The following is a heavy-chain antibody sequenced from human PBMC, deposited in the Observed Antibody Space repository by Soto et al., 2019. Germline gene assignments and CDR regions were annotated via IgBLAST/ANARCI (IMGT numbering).Heavy chain of an antibody. J-gene: IGHJ4*02. CDR2: ISSTSSYT. CDR3: VRDLGWSPMWEY. D-gene: IGHD1-26*01. V-gene: IGHV3-11*05. CDR1: GFTFSDYY. Sequence: QVHLVESGGGLVKPGGSLRLSCTASGFTFSDYYMSWIRQAPGKGLEWISYISSTSSYTNYADSVKGRFTISRDNAKNSLYLKMNSLRDEETAVYYCVRDLGWSPMWEYWGQGTLVTVSS.